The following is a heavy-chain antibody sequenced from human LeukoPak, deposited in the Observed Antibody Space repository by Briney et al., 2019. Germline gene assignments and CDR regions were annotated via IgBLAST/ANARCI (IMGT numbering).Heavy chain of an antibody. CDR3: ARDMTGAHWFDP. J-gene: IGHJ5*02. D-gene: IGHD1-14*01. CDR2: IYYSGNT. V-gene: IGHV4-30-4*01. CDR1: GGSISSGDYY. Sequence: SETLSLTCTVSGGSISSGDYYWSWIRQPPGKGLEWIGYIYYSGNTYYNPSLKGRLTISVDTSTNQFSLKLTSVTAADTAVYYCARDMTGAHWFDPWGQGTLVTVSS.